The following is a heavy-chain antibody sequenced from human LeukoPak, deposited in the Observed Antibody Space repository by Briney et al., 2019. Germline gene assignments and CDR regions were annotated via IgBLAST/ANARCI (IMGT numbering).Heavy chain of an antibody. CDR3: AKIWAGYCSGGSCFQYYFDY. CDR2: ISGSGGST. D-gene: IGHD2-15*01. V-gene: IGHV3-23*01. Sequence: GGSLRLSCAASGFTFSSYAMSWVRQAPGKGLEWVSAISGSGGSTYYADSVKGRFTISRDNSKNTLYLQMNSLRAEDTAVYYCAKIWAGYCSGGSCFQYYFDYWGQGTLVTVSS. J-gene: IGHJ4*02. CDR1: GFTFSSYA.